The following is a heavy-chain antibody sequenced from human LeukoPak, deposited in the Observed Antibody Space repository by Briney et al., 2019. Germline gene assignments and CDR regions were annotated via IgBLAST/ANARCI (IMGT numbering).Heavy chain of an antibody. CDR2: ISAYNGNT. J-gene: IGHJ4*02. D-gene: IGHD4-17*01. CDR3: ARTDYGDYSYYFDY. V-gene: IGHV1-18*01. CDR1: GYIFTNYG. Sequence: ASVKVSCKASGYIFTNYGISWVRQAPGQGLEWMGWISAYNGNTNYAQNLQGRVTMTTHTSTSTAYMELRSLRSDDTAVYYCARTDYGDYSYYFDYWGQGTLVTVSS.